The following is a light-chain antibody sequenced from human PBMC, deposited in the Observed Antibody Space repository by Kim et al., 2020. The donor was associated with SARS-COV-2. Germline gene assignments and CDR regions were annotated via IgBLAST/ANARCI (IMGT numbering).Light chain of an antibody. J-gene: IGKJ4*01. V-gene: IGKV3-20*01. Sequence: EIVLTQFPGTLSLSPGERATLSCTASQSVSSNYLAWYQQKPGQAPRLLIYGASTRATGIPDRFSGSGSGTDFTLTISRLEPEDFAVYYCQQYGTLLAFGGGTKVDIK. CDR3: QQYGTLLA. CDR2: GAS. CDR1: QSVSSNY.